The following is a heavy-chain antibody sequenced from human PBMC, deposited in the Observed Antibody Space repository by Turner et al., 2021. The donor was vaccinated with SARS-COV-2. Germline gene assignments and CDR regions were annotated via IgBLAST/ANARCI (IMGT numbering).Heavy chain of an antibody. J-gene: IGHJ4*02. CDR1: GFPFSSYG. CDR3: AKTIGSYYDSSGYYQYVDY. D-gene: IGHD3-22*01. Sequence: QVQLVQSGGGVVQPGRSLRLSCAASGFPFSSYGMHWVRQAPGKGLAWVALISYDGRNKYYADSVKDRVTISRDNAKNTLDLQMNSLRAEDTAVYYCAKTIGSYYDSSGYYQYVDYWGQGTLVTVSS. CDR2: ISYDGRNK. V-gene: IGHV3-30*18.